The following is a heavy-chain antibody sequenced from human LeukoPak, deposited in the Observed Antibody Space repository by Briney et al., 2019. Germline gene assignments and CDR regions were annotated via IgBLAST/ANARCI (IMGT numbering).Heavy chain of an antibody. D-gene: IGHD7-27*01. CDR2: IHHSGNS. Sequence: SETLSLTCTVSGGSISSSSYYWGWIRQPPGKGLEWISYIHHSGNSDYNPSLRSRVTTSLDTSKNQFSLNLISVTAADTAVYYCTRGHWGLQSWSQGTLVTVSS. CDR1: GGSISSSSYY. J-gene: IGHJ5*02. CDR3: TRGHWGLQS. V-gene: IGHV4-61*05.